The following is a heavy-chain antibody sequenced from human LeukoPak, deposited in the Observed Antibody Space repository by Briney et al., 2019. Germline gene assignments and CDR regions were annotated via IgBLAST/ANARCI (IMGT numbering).Heavy chain of an antibody. J-gene: IGHJ5*02. D-gene: IGHD3-3*01. CDR2: IKNDGSIT. V-gene: IGHV3-74*01. Sequence: PGGSLRLSCAASGFIFSGHWMHWVRQAPGKGLVWLSRIKNDGSITIYADSVKGRFTISRDNAKNTLYLQMNSLRVEDTAVYYCTKSDWFDPWGQGTLVTVSS. CDR3: TKSDWFDP. CDR1: GFIFSGHW.